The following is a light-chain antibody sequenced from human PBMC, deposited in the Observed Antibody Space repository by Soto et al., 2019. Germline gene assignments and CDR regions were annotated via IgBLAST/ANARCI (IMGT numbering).Light chain of an antibody. CDR3: SSYAGSNNYV. Sequence: QSALAQPPSASGSPGQSVTISCTGTSSYVGGYNYVSWYQQHPGKAPKLMIYEVSKRPSGVPDRFSGSKSGNTASLTVSGLQAEDEADYYCSSYAGSNNYVLGTGTKVTV. V-gene: IGLV2-8*01. J-gene: IGLJ1*01. CDR1: SSYVGGYNY. CDR2: EVS.